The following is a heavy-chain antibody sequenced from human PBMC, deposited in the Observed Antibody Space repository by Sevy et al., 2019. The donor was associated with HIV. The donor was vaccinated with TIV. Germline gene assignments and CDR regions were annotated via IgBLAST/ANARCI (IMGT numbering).Heavy chain of an antibody. Sequence: GGSLRLSCAASGFTFSSYAMHWVRQAPGKGLEWVAVISYDGSNKYYADSVKGRFTISRDNSKNTLYLQMNSLRAEDTAVYYCAREKGDIVVVPAALGMDVWGQGTTVTVS. V-gene: IGHV3-30*04. D-gene: IGHD2-2*01. CDR1: GFTFSSYA. CDR3: AREKGDIVVVPAALGMDV. J-gene: IGHJ6*02. CDR2: ISYDGSNK.